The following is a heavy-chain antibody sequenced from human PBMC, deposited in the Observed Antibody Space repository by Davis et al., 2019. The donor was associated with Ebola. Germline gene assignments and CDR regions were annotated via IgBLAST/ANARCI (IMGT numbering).Heavy chain of an antibody. J-gene: IGHJ6*02. V-gene: IGHV3-23*01. CDR2: ISGSCGST. CDR1: GFTFGIYA. Sequence: GESLKISCAASGFTFGIYAMSWVRRAPGKGLEWVSAISGSCGSTYYADSVKDRFTISRDNSKNTLYLQMNSLRAEDTAVYYCAKGGYCSGGSCYSDYYYYGMDVWGQGTTVTVSS. CDR3: AKGGYCSGGSCYSDYYYYGMDV. D-gene: IGHD2-15*01.